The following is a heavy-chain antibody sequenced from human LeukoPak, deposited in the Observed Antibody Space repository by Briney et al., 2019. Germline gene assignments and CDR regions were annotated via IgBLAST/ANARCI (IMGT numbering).Heavy chain of an antibody. Sequence: SGGSLRLSCAASGFTFSTYSMNWVRQAPGKGLEWVSSITSSSTYIYYADSVKGRFTISRDNAKNSLYLQMSGLRAEDTAVYYCTRDLSSSSTAYLQHWGQGTLVTVSS. V-gene: IGHV3-21*01. CDR3: TRDLSSSSTAYLQH. D-gene: IGHD6-6*01. CDR2: ITSSSTYI. CDR1: GFTFSTYS. J-gene: IGHJ1*01.